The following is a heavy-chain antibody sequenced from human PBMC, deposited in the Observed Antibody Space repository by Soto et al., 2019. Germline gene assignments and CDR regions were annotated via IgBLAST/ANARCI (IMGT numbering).Heavy chain of an antibody. CDR3: ARDRETYYYGSGRAFDY. J-gene: IGHJ4*02. CDR2: IIPIFGTA. V-gene: IGHV1-69*13. Sequence: SVKVSCKSSGGTFSSYAISCVRQAPGQGLEWMGGIIPIFGTANYAQKFQGRVTITADESTSTAYMELSSLRSEDTAVYYCARDRETYYYGSGRAFDYWGQGTLVTVSS. CDR1: GGTFSSYA. D-gene: IGHD3-10*01.